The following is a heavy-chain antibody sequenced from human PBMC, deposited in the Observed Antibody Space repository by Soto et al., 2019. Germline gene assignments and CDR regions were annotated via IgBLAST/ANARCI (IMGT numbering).Heavy chain of an antibody. CDR1: GFTVSSNY. V-gene: IGHV3-66*01. Sequence: GGSLRLSCAASGFTVSSNYMSWVRQAPGKGLEWVSVIYSGGSTYYADSVKGRFTISRDNSKNTLYLQMNSLRAEDTAVYYCAREMTTVTTRRAQFDYWGQGTLVTVSS. CDR3: AREMTTVTTRRAQFDY. J-gene: IGHJ4*02. CDR2: IYSGGST. D-gene: IGHD4-17*01.